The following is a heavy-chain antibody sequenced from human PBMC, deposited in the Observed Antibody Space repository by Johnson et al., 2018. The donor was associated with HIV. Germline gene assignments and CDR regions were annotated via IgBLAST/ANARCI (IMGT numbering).Heavy chain of an antibody. CDR1: GLIFSSYG. Sequence: EQMVESGGGVVQRGGSLRLACAASGLIFSSYGMHWVRQAPGKGLEWVSAISGSGGSTYYADSVKGRFTISRDNSKNTLYLQMNSLRVEDTAVYYCAKGLGRYYEAFDIWGQGTMVTVSS. CDR2: ISGSGGST. CDR3: AKGLGRYYEAFDI. D-gene: IGHD1-26*01. V-gene: IGHV3-23*04. J-gene: IGHJ3*02.